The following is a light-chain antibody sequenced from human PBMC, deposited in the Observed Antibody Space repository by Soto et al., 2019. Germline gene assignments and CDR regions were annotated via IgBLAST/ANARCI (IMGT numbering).Light chain of an antibody. Sequence: QSALTQPASVSGSPGQSIAISCIGTSSDVGAYDYVSWYQQHPDRAPKLMVYEVHNRPSGVSNRFSGSKSVNTATLTISGLQPEDEADYYCASHTSSNTRVFGNGTKVTVL. CDR3: ASHTSSNTRV. J-gene: IGLJ1*01. CDR2: EVH. V-gene: IGLV2-14*03. CDR1: SSDVGAYDY.